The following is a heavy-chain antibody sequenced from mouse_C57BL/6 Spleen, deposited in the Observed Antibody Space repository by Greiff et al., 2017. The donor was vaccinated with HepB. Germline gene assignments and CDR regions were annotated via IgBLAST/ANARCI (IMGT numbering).Heavy chain of an antibody. Sequence: EVQGVESGGGLVKPGGSLKLSCAASGFTFSSYAMSWVRQTPEKRLEWVATISDGGSYTYYPDNVKGRFTISRDNAKNNLYLQMSHLKSEDTAMYYCARDGDYDSSRFAYWGQGTLVTVSA. CDR3: ARDGDYDSSRFAY. J-gene: IGHJ3*01. CDR1: GFTFSSYA. V-gene: IGHV5-4*01. D-gene: IGHD2-4*01. CDR2: ISDGGSYT.